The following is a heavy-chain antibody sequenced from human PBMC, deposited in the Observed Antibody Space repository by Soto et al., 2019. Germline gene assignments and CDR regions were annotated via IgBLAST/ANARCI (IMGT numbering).Heavy chain of an antibody. V-gene: IGHV4-34*01. D-gene: IGHD3-3*01. CDR3: ATRITVFGLLIPPFDP. CDR1: GVSVNCYY. Sequence: LVTLSLTCAVYGVSVNCYYWNWLSQPPGKGLEWIGEINHTGGTHYNPSLKSRVTMSVDTSKNQFSLRLSSVTAADTAIYYCATRITVFGLLIPPFDPWGQGTQVTVSS. J-gene: IGHJ5*02. CDR2: INHTGGT.